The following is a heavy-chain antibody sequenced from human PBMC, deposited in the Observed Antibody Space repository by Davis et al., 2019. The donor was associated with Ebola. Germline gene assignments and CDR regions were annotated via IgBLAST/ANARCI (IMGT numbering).Heavy chain of an antibody. CDR3: AKGSLYGSRSITAGMDV. CDR1: GFTFTSYS. V-gene: IGHV3-23*01. Sequence: PGGSLRLSCAASGFTFTSYSMTWVCQAPGKGLEWVSGISGSGSTYYADSVKGRFTFSRDNSKNTLYLQMNSLRAEDTAVYYRAKGSLYGSRSITAGMDVWGQGTTVTVSS. D-gene: IGHD4-17*01. CDR2: ISGSGST. J-gene: IGHJ6*02.